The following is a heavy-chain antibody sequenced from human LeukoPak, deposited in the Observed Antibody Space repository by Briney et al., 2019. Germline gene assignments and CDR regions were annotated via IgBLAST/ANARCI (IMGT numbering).Heavy chain of an antibody. CDR2: IYYSGST. D-gene: IGHD2-2*01. V-gene: IGHV4-59*01. J-gene: IGHJ5*02. Sequence: PSETLSLTCTVSGGSISSYYWSWIRQPPGNGLKWIGYIYYSGSTNYNSSRKSRVTISVETSKNQFSLKLSSVAAADTAVYYCARGNGWVCSSTSCYNWFDPWGQGTLVTVSS. CDR3: ARGNGWVCSSTSCYNWFDP. CDR1: GGSISSYY.